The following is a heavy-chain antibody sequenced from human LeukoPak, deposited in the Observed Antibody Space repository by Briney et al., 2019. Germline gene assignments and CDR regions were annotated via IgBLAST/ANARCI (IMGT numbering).Heavy chain of an antibody. V-gene: IGHV1-46*01. CDR2: INPRGDAT. CDR3: AREGQQLKHFDY. D-gene: IGHD1-1*01. J-gene: IGHJ4*02. Sequence: ASVKVSCKASGNTFIGYWIHWVRQAPGQGLEWMGAINPRGDATVGAQKFQGRVTTTRDTSTSTVYIELSSLRSEDTAVYYCAREGQQLKHFDYWGQGTLVTVSS. CDR1: GNTFIGYW.